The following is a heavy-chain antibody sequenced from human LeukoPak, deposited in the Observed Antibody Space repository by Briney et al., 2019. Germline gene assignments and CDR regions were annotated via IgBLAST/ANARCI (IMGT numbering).Heavy chain of an antibody. D-gene: IGHD3-22*01. CDR3: TRHSYDSSGYYRFFDY. V-gene: IGHV3-73*01. Sequence: GGSLRLSCAASGFTFSGSAMHWVRQASGNGLEWVGRIRSKANSYATAYAASVKGRFTISRDDSKNTAYLQMNSLKTEDTAVYYCTRHSYDSSGYYRFFDYWGQGTLVTVSS. J-gene: IGHJ4*02. CDR2: IRSKANSYAT. CDR1: GFTFSGSA.